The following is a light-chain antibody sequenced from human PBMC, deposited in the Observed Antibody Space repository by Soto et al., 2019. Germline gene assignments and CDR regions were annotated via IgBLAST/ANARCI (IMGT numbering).Light chain of an antibody. CDR2: AAS. V-gene: IGKV3D-15*01. CDR3: QQYSDWPLT. Sequence: EIVMTQSPATLSVSPGERVTLSCRPSQTIHSSLAWCQQRPGQAPRPLIYAASTRATGIPARFSGNGFGTEFTLTISSLQSEDFAVYYCQQYSDWPLTFGGGTKVEIK. J-gene: IGKJ4*01. CDR1: QTIHSS.